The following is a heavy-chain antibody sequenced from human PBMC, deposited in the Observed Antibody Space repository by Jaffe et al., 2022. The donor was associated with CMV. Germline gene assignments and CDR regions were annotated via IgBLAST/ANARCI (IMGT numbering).Heavy chain of an antibody. D-gene: IGHD5-18*01. CDR1: GYSFTSYW. Sequence: EVQLVQSGAEVKKPGESLKISCKGSGYSFTSYWIGWVRQMPGKGLEWMGIIYPGDSDTRYSPSFQGQVTISADKSISTAYLQWSSLKASDTAMYYCASQRDSYGYGDYYYYGMDVWGQGTTVTVSS. J-gene: IGHJ6*02. V-gene: IGHV5-51*01. CDR2: IYPGDSDT. CDR3: ASQRDSYGYGDYYYYGMDV.